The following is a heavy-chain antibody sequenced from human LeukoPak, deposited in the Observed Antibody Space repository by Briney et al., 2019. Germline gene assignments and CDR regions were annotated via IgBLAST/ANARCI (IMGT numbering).Heavy chain of an antibody. J-gene: IGHJ4*02. Sequence: ASVKVSCKVSGYTLTELSMHWVRQAPGKELEWMGGFDPEDGETIYAQKFQGRVTMTEDTSTDTAYMELSSLRYEDTAVYYCATPLGTGVLYWGQGTLVTVSS. V-gene: IGHV1-24*01. CDR2: FDPEDGET. D-gene: IGHD1-1*01. CDR3: ATPLGTGVLY. CDR1: GYTLTELS.